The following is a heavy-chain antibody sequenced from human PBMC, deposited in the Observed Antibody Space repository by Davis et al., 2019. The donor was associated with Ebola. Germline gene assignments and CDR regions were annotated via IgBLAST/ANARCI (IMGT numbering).Heavy chain of an antibody. V-gene: IGHV3-23*01. CDR3: AKDTSNIWFDI. CDR1: GFVFRNYV. Sequence: PGGSLRLSCAASGFVFRNYVMSWVRQAPGKGLEWVSTLGTSADTYYAESVKGRLTFSRDNSKNTLYLQMNGLRVEDTATYYCAKDTSNIWFDIWGQGTNVTVSS. J-gene: IGHJ3*02. CDR2: LGTSADT. D-gene: IGHD1-26*01.